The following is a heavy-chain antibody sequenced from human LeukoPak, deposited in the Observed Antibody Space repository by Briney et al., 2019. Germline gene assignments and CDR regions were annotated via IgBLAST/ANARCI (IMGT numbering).Heavy chain of an antibody. D-gene: IGHD6-6*01. Sequence: SETLSLTCAVSGYSISSGYYWGWIRQPPGKGLEWIGSIYRSGSTYYNPSLKSRVTISVDTSKNQFSLKLSSVTAADTAVYYCARLLLAARRRSFDYWGQGTLVTVSS. CDR3: ARLLLAARRRSFDY. V-gene: IGHV4-38-2*01. CDR2: IYRSGST. J-gene: IGHJ4*02. CDR1: GYSISSGYY.